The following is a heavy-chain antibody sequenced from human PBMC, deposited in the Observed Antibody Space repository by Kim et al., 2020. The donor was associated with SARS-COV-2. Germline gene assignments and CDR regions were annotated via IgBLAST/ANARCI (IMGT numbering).Heavy chain of an antibody. D-gene: IGHD3-9*01. CDR2: IYYSGST. CDR1: GGSISSSSYY. Sequence: SETLSLTCTVSGGSISSSSYYWGWIRQPPGKGLEWIGSIYYSGSTYYNPSLKSRVTISVDTSKNQFSLKLSSVTAADTAVYYCARRGQGPSELRYFDWLLEDDAFDIWGQGTMVTVSS. V-gene: IGHV4-39*01. CDR3: ARRGQGPSELRYFDWLLEDDAFDI. J-gene: IGHJ3*02.